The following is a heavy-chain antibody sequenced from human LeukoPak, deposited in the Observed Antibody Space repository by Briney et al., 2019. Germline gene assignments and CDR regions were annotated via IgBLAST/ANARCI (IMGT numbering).Heavy chain of an antibody. Sequence: SETLSLTCTVSGGSITSYYWSWIRQPPGKGLEWIGYVYYSGGTNYNPSLNSRVTISADTSKNQFSLKLNSVTAADTAVYYCAREGVSYYDRSGYHYWGQGTLVTVSS. V-gene: IGHV4-59*01. CDR1: GGSITSYY. CDR2: VYYSGGT. D-gene: IGHD3-22*01. CDR3: AREGVSYYDRSGYHY. J-gene: IGHJ4*02.